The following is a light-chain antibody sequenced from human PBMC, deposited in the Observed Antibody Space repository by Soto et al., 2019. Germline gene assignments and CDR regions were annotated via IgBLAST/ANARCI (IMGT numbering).Light chain of an antibody. V-gene: IGLV2-23*02. J-gene: IGLJ1*01. CDR1: SSDVGSYNL. CDR2: EVS. Sequence: QSVLTQPASVSGSPGQSITISCTGTSSDVGSYNLVSWYQQHPGKAPKLMIYEVSKRPSGVSNRFSGSKSGNTASLTISGLQAEDEADYYCCSYAGSSTFYVSGTGTKLTVL. CDR3: CSYAGSSTFYV.